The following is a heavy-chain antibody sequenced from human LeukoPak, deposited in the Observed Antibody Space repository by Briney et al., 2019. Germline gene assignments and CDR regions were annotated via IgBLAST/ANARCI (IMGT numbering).Heavy chain of an antibody. D-gene: IGHD3-22*01. V-gene: IGHV3-48*01. CDR1: GFTFSSYS. CDR3: AKDGSYYYDSSGYSPFDY. J-gene: IGHJ4*02. CDR2: ISSSSSTI. Sequence: PGGSLRLSCAASGFTFSSYSMNWVRQAPGKGLEWVSYISSSSSTIYYADSVKGRFTISRDNSKNTLYLQMNSLRAEDTAVYYCAKDGSYYYDSSGYSPFDYWGQGTLVTVSS.